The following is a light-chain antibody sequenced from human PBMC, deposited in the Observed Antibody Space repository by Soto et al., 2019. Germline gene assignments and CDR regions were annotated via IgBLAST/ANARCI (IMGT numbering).Light chain of an antibody. CDR3: QQYGTKVS. V-gene: IGKV3-20*01. CDR1: QSLSSSY. CDR2: RSS. J-gene: IGKJ3*01. Sequence: ESVLTQSPSSLSLSPGESATLSCRASQSLSSSYLAWYQQKAGQPPRLLMFRSSDRAAGGPDRFSGSASGTEFTLTISSLEPEDFAVYYCQQYGTKVSFGPGTKVDIK.